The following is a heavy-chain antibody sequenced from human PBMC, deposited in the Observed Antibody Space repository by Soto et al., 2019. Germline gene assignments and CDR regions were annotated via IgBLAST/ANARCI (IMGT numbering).Heavy chain of an antibody. CDR2: VNPNNGDT. J-gene: IGHJ4*02. V-gene: IGHV1-8*01. CDR3: AKVSRKGSAVDFDY. D-gene: IGHD2-15*01. Sequence: QVQLVQSGAELKKPGASVKVSCKASGYTFSNYDMNWVRQATGQGPEWIGWVNPNNGDTGYEQKFQGRVTLTTDISTTTPYMELTSLRSEDTAIYYCAKVSRKGSAVDFDYWGQGTLITVSS. CDR1: GYTFSNYD.